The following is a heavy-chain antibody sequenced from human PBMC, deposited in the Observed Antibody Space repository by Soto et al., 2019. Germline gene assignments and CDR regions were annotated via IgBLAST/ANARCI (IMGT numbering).Heavy chain of an antibody. Sequence: QVQLVESGGGVVQPGSSVKVSCKASGGTFSSYAISWVRQAPGQGLEWMGGIIPIFGTANYAQKFQGRVTITADESTSTAYMELSSLRSEDTAVYYCARDGLELNYGMDVWGQGTTVTVSS. D-gene: IGHD1-7*01. V-gene: IGHV1-69*01. CDR1: GGTFSSYA. J-gene: IGHJ6*02. CDR3: ARDGLELNYGMDV. CDR2: IIPIFGTA.